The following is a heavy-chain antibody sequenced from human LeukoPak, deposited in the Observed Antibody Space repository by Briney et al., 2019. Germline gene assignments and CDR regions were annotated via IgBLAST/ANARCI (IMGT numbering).Heavy chain of an antibody. CDR2: ISGSSDTI. Sequence: GGSLRLSCAASGFTFSSYSMTWVRQAPGKGLEWVSYISGSSDTIYYADSVKGRFTISRDNAKNSLYLQMNNLRAEDTAVYYCAREVAAAGTGWFDPWGQGTLVTVSS. J-gene: IGHJ5*02. V-gene: IGHV3-48*01. CDR3: AREVAAAGTGWFDP. D-gene: IGHD6-13*01. CDR1: GFTFSSYS.